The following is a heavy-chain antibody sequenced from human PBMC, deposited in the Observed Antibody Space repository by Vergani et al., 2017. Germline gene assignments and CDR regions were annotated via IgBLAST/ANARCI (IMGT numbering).Heavy chain of an antibody. CDR3: AREASSGFYDYFDY. J-gene: IGHJ4*02. D-gene: IGHD6-19*01. CDR2: INWNGDNT. V-gene: IGHV3-20*04. CDR1: GFIFDSNG. Sequence: EVKLVESGGGLVRPGGSLRLSCAGNGFIFDSNGMSWVRQVPGKGLEWVSGINWNGDNTGYADYVKGRFTISRDNAKNSLYLQMNSLRVEDTALYYCAREASSGFYDYFDYWGQGTLVTVSS.